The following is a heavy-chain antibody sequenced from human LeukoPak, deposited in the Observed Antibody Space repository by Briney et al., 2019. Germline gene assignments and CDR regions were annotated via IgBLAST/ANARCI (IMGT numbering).Heavy chain of an antibody. CDR2: IKQDGSEK. CDR3: ARDRGECTNGVCYYHDFDY. Sequence: GGSLRLSCAASGFTFSSYWMTWVRQAPGKGLEWVANIKQDGSEKYYVDSVKGRFTISRDNAKNSLYLHMNSLRDEDTAVYYCARDRGECTNGVCYYHDFDYWGQGTLVTGSS. J-gene: IGHJ4*02. D-gene: IGHD2-8*01. CDR1: GFTFSSYW. V-gene: IGHV3-7*01.